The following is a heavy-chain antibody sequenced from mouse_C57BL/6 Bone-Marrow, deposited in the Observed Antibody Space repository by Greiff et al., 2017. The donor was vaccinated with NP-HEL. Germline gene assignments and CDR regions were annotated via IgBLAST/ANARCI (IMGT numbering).Heavy chain of an antibody. Sequence: EVMLVESGGGLVKPGGSLKLSCAASGFTFSSYAMSWVRQTPEKRLEWVATISDGGSYTYYPDNVKGRFTISRDKAKNNLYLQMSHLKSEDTAMYYCARVYDGYYWFAYWGQGTLVTVSA. CDR1: GFTFSSYA. CDR3: ARVYDGYYWFAY. CDR2: ISDGGSYT. D-gene: IGHD2-3*01. J-gene: IGHJ3*01. V-gene: IGHV5-4*03.